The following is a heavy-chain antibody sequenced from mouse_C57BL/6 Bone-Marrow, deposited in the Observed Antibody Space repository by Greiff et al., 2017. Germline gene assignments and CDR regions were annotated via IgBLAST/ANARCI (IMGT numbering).Heavy chain of an antibody. V-gene: IGHV3-6*01. CDR1: GYSITSGYY. CDR2: ISYDGSH. CDR3: AKLGRFAY. Sequence: EVQLVESGPGLVKPSQSLSLTCSVTGYSITSGYYWNWIRQFPGNKLEWMGYISYDGSHNYNPSLKNLISITLYTSKNQCFLKLNSVTTEDTATYYCAKLGRFAYWGQGTLVTVSA. J-gene: IGHJ3*01. D-gene: IGHD4-1*01.